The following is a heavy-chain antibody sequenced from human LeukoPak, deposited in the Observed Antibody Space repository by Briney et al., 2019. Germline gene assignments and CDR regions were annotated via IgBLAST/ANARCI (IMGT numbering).Heavy chain of an antibody. V-gene: IGHV3-21*01. CDR2: ISSSSSYI. J-gene: IGHJ3*02. CDR3: ARDVVPAGAFDI. CDR1: GFTFSSYS. D-gene: IGHD2-2*01. Sequence: GGSLRLSCAASGFTFSSYSMNWVRQAPGKGLEWVSSISSSSSYIYYADSVKGRFTISRDNAKNSLYLQMNSLRAEDTAVYYCARDVVPAGAFDIWGQGTMVTVSS.